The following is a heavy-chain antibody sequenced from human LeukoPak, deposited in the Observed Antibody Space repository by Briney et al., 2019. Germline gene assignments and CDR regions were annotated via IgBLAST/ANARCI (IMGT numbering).Heavy chain of an antibody. V-gene: IGHV4-59*01. CDR3: ARGYYYYMDV. CDR1: GGSISSYY. J-gene: IGHJ6*03. Sequence: SETLSLTCTVSGGSISSYYWSWIRQPPGKGLEWIGYIYYSGSTNYNPSLKSRVTISVDTSKNQFSLKLSSVTAADTVVYYFARGYYYYMDVWGKGTTVTISS. CDR2: IYYSGST.